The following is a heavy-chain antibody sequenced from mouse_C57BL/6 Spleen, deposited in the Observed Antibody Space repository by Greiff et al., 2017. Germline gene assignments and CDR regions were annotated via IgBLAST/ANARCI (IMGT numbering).Heavy chain of an antibody. CDR3: ALGITTVVATDWYFDV. CDR2: ILPGSGST. J-gene: IGHJ1*03. D-gene: IGHD1-1*01. V-gene: IGHV1-9*01. CDR1: GYTFTGYW. Sequence: QVQLQQSGAELMKPGASVKLSCKATGYTFTGYWIAWVQQRPGHGLEWIGEILPGSGSTNYNEKFKGKATFTVDTSSNTTYMQLSSLTTEDSAIYYWALGITTVVATDWYFDVWGTGTTVTVSS.